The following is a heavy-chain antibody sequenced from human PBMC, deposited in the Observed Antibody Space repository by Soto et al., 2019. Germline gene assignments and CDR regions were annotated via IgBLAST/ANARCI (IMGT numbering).Heavy chain of an antibody. V-gene: IGHV3-21*05. CDR1: GITFRSRA. J-gene: IGHJ5*02. Sequence: GGSLRLSCVASGITFRSRAMSWVRQAPGEGLEWLSYISPGSRYPAYADSVKGRFTISRDNAKRSLYLQMMSLTAEDTAIYYCVRGGGGGLFDPWGQGTMVTVSS. D-gene: IGHD2-15*01. CDR3: VRGGGGGLFDP. CDR2: ISPGSRYP.